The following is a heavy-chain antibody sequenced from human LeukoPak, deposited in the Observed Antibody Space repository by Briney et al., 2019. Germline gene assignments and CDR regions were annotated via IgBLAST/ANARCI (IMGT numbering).Heavy chain of an antibody. CDR3: ARDYLAAAGTCDD. D-gene: IGHD6-13*01. V-gene: IGHV1-2*02. CDR2: INPNSGGT. J-gene: IGHJ4*02. CDR1: GYTFTGYY. Sequence: ASVKVSCKASGYTFTGYYMHWVRQAPGHGLEWMGWINPNSGGTNYAQKFQGRVTMTRDTSNSTAYMELSRLRSDDTAVYYCARDYLAAAGTCDDWGQGTLVTVSS.